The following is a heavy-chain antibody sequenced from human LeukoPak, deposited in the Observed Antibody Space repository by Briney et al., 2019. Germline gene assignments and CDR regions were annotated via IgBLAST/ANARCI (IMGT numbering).Heavy chain of an antibody. V-gene: IGHV4-39*07. CDR2: IYYSGST. CDR1: GGSISSSSYY. Sequence: PSETLSLTCTVSGGSISSSSYYWGWIRQPPGKGLEWTGSIYYSGSTYYNPSLKSRVTISVDTSKNQFSLKLSSVTAADTAVYYCAGDGTVTNNFDYWGQGTLVTVSS. D-gene: IGHD4-17*01. CDR3: AGDGTVTNNFDY. J-gene: IGHJ4*02.